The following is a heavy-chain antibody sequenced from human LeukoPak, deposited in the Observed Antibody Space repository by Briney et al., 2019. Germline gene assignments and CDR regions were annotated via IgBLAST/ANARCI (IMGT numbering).Heavy chain of an antibody. Sequence: PSETLSLTCTVSGGSISSGDYYWSWIRQPPGEGLEWIGYIYYSGSTYYNPSFKGRVTISVDTSKNQFSQMLSPVAPADTAVYYYAGGCYYDSSGNPEDWSDPWGQGTLVTVSS. J-gene: IGHJ5*02. CDR2: IYYSGST. CDR1: GGSISSGDYY. D-gene: IGHD3-22*01. CDR3: AGGCYYDSSGNPEDWSDP. V-gene: IGHV4-30-4*08.